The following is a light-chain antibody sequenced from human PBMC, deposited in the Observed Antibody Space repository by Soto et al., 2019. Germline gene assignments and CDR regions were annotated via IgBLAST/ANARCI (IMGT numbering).Light chain of an antibody. CDR1: QSISSW. V-gene: IGKV1-5*01. CDR2: DAT. CDR3: QQYNRLIT. Sequence: DIQVTQSPSTLSASVVDIVTITCRASQSISSWLAWYQQKPGKAPKLLVYDATSLESGVSSRFSGSGYGTDFTLSINNLQPDDFATYYCQQYNRLITFGQGTRLEIK. J-gene: IGKJ5*01.